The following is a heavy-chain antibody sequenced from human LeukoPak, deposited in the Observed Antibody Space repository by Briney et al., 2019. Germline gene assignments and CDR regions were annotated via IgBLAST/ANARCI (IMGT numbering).Heavy chain of an antibody. J-gene: IGHJ6*04. CDR1: GFTFSSYA. V-gene: IGHV3-64D*06. CDR3: VNGDSPHLGGSGSYDYYYGMDV. CDR2: ISSNGGST. D-gene: IGHD3-10*01. Sequence: PGGSLRLSCSASGFTFSSYAMHWVRQAPGKGLEYVSAISSNGGSTYYADSVKGRFTISRDNSKNTLYLQMSSLRAEDTAVYYCVNGDSPHLGGSGSYDYYYGMDVWGKGTTVTVSS.